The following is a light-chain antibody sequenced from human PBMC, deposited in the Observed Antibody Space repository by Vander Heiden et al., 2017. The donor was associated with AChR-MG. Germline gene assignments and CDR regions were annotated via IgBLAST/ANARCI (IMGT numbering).Light chain of an antibody. Sequence: IVLTQSPATLSLSPGERATLPCRARQSVSSYLAWYQQKPGQAPRLLLYYASNRATGIPARFNGSGSGTDFTLTISSLEPEDFAVYYCQQRSNWPPLTFGGGTKVEIK. CDR2: YAS. J-gene: IGKJ4*01. CDR1: QSVSSY. V-gene: IGKV3-11*01. CDR3: QQRSNWPPLT.